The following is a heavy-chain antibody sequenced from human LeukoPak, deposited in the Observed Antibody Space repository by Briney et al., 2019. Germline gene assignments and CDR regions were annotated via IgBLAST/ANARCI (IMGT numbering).Heavy chain of an antibody. CDR1: GFTFEDYA. V-gene: IGHV3-9*01. D-gene: IGHD5-24*01. CDR2: ISWNRGII. CDR3: AKDGGLDKYGYNPLDN. J-gene: IGHJ4*02. Sequence: GGSLRLSCAASGFTFEDYAMHWVRQVPGKGLEWVSGISWNRGIIEYTDSVKGRFTISRDNAKNSLYLQMNSLRVEDTALYYCAKDGGLDKYGYNPLDNWGQGTLVTVSS.